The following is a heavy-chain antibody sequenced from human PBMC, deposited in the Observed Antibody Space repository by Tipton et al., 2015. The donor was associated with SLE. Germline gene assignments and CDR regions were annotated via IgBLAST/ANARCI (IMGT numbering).Heavy chain of an antibody. CDR2: ISYDGSNK. D-gene: IGHD6-6*01. CDR1: GFTFSNYA. V-gene: IGHV3-30*04. J-gene: IGHJ6*02. Sequence: SLRLSCAASGFTFSNYAMHWVRQAPGKGLEWVAVISYDGSNKYYADSVKGRFTISRDNSKNTLYLQMNSLRAEDTAVYYCARSLLAQLVFGRYVWGQGTPVAVSS. CDR3: ARSLLAQLVFGRYV.